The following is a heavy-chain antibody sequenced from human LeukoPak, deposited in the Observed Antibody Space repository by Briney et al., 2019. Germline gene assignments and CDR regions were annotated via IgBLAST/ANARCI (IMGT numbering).Heavy chain of an antibody. CDR1: EFTFSSYG. D-gene: IGHD3-10*01. V-gene: IGHV3-33*01. J-gene: IGHJ4*02. Sequence: PGRSLRLSCAASEFTFSSYGMHWVRQAPGKGLEWGAGIWYDGNNKYYADSLKGRISISRDNSKNTLYLQMNSLRAEDTAVYYCARDGGSGTSISYFDYWGQGTLVTVSS. CDR3: ARDGGSGTSISYFDY. CDR2: IWYDGNNK.